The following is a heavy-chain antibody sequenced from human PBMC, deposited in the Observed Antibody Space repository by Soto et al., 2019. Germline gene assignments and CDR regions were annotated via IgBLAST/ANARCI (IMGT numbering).Heavy chain of an antibody. CDR1: GGSISSSSYY. Sequence: SETLSLTCTVSGGSISSSSYYWVWIRQPPGKGLEWIGSIYYSGSTYYNPSLKSRVTISVDTSKNQFSLKLSSVTAADTAVYYCARGTSGYDWGGYYYYYGMDVWGQGTTVTVSS. CDR3: ARGTSGYDWGGYYYYYGMDV. CDR2: IYYSGST. D-gene: IGHD5-12*01. V-gene: IGHV4-39*01. J-gene: IGHJ6*02.